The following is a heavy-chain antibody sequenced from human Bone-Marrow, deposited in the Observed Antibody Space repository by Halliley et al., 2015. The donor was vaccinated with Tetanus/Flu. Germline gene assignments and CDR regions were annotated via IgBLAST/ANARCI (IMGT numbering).Heavy chain of an antibody. CDR2: IYFSGIT. Sequence: WLGYIYFSGITYYNPSLESRVSISVDTSKTQFSLKLTSMTAADTAVYYCAMGTSGYGDYFDNWGLGTLVTVSS. D-gene: IGHD5-12*01. J-gene: IGHJ4*02. CDR3: AMGTSGYGDYFDN. V-gene: IGHV4-31*02.